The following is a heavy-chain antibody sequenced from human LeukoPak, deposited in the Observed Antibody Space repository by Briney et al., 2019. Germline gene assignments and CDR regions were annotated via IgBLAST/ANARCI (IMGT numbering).Heavy chain of an antibody. V-gene: IGHV1-46*01. CDR2: INPSGGST. J-gene: IGHJ4*02. CDR3: AREGSTLGLDY. CDR1: GYTFTSYY. Sequence: GASVKVSCKASGYTFTSYYMHWVRQAPGQGLEWMGIINPSGGSTSYAQQFQGRVTMNRDMSTSTVYMELSRLRSEDTAVYYCAREGSTLGLDYWGQGTLATVSS.